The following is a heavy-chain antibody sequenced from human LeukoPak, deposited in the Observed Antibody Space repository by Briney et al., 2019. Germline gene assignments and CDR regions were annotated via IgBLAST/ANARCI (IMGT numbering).Heavy chain of an antibody. CDR2: IKQDGSEK. CDR1: GFTFSTYW. V-gene: IGHV3-7*01. Sequence: PGGSLRLSCAASGFTFSTYWMSWVRQAPGKGLEWVANIKQDGSEKYYVDAVKGRFTISRDNAKNSLYLQMNSLRAEDMAMYYCARVSAGNDYWGQGTLVTVSS. D-gene: IGHD6-13*01. CDR3: ARVSAGNDY. J-gene: IGHJ4*02.